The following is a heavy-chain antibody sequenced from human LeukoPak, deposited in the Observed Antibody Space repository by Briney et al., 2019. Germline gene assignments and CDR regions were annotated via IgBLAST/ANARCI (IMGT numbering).Heavy chain of an antibody. Sequence: PSGTLSLTCAVSGVSISSTNWWSWVRQPPGKGLEWIGEVYHSGSTNYNPSLKSRVTISVDTSKNQFSLKLSSVTAADTAVYYCASCHCSGGSCYSIGYFQHWGQGTLVTVSS. J-gene: IGHJ1*01. CDR2: VYHSGST. V-gene: IGHV4-4*02. D-gene: IGHD2-15*01. CDR1: GVSISSTNW. CDR3: ASCHCSGGSCYSIGYFQH.